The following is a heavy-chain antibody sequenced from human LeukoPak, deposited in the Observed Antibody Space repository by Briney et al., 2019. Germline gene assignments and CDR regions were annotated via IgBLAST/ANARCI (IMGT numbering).Heavy chain of an antibody. Sequence: ASVKVSCKASGYTFTGYYMHWVRQAPGQGLEWMGWINPNSGGTNYAQKLQGRVTMTTDTSTSTAYMELRSLRSDDTAVYYCARANPPYYYDSSGYLPSDNWGQGTLVTVSS. D-gene: IGHD3-22*01. CDR2: INPNSGGT. V-gene: IGHV1-2*02. CDR3: ARANPPYYYDSSGYLPSDN. J-gene: IGHJ4*02. CDR1: GYTFTGYY.